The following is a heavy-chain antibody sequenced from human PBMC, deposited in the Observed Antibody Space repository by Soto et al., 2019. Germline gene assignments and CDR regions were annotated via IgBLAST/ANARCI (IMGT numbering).Heavy chain of an antibody. D-gene: IGHD6-13*01. CDR1: GFTFSSYG. V-gene: IGHV3-30*18. CDR3: AKDPFIAAAGPFDY. CDR2: ISYDGSNK. Sequence: PGGSLRLSCAASGFTFSSYGMHWVRQAPGKGLEWVAVISYDGSNKYYADSVKGRFTISRDNSKNTLYLQMNSLRAEDTAVYYCAKDPFIAAAGPFDYWGQGTLVTVSS. J-gene: IGHJ4*02.